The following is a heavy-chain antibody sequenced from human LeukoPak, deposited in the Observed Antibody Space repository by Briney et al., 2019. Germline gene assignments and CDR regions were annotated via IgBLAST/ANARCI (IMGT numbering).Heavy chain of an antibody. CDR2: IRPDGSDK. V-gene: IGHV3-30*02. D-gene: IGHD3-22*01. CDR1: GFIVSTNG. CDR3: GKHDSSSDY. Sequence: PGGSLRFCGAATGFIVSTNGMQWFLQAPGNGLEWVAFIRPDGSDKSYAGSVKGRFTISRDNSKNTLYLQMNTLRPDDTAVYYCGKHDSSSDYCGQGTLVTVSS. J-gene: IGHJ4*02.